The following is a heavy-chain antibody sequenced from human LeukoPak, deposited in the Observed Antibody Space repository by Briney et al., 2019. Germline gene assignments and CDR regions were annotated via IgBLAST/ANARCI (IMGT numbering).Heavy chain of an antibody. V-gene: IGHV3-48*01. CDR2: ISASSGTI. J-gene: IGHJ6*03. CDR3: ARRSEFGVLYYMDV. CDR1: GFTFSTYS. D-gene: IGHD3-16*01. Sequence: GGSLRLSCAASGFTFSTYSMNWVRQAPGKGLEWVSYISASSGTIYYADSVKGRFTISRDNARNSLYLQMNSLRAEDTSVYYCARRSEFGVLYYMDVWGKGTTVTVSS.